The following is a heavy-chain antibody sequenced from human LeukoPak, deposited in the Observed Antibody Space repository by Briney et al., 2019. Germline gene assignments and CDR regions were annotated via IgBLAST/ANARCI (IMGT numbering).Heavy chain of an antibody. J-gene: IGHJ4*02. V-gene: IGHV3-23*01. CDR2: ISDSGDTT. Sequence: GGSLRLSCAASGFTFSTYALIWVRQAPGKGLEWVSTISDSGDTTHYADSVKGRFTISRDNSKNTPYLQMNSLRVEDTALYYCAKDREAAVAGYFDYWGQGTLVTVSS. CDR1: GFTFSTYA. CDR3: AKDREAAVAGYFDY. D-gene: IGHD6-19*01.